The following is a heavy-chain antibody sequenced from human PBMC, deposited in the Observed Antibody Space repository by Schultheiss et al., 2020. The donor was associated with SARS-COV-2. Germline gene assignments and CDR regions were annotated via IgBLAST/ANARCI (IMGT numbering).Heavy chain of an antibody. CDR3: AKDSDPYGNDLNYF. V-gene: IGHV3-23*01. D-gene: IGHD3-16*01. CDR1: GFTFSSYS. Sequence: GGSLRLSCAASGFTFSSYSMNWVRQAPGRGLEWVSTFSGSTNRTYYADSVKGRFTISRDNSKNTLYLQMKSLRADDTAIYYCAKDSDPYGNDLNYFWGPGTVVTVSS. J-gene: IGHJ4*02. CDR2: FSGSTNRT.